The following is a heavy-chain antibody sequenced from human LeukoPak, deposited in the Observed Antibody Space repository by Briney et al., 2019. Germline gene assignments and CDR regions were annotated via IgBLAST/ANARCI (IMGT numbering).Heavy chain of an antibody. CDR2: IYYSGST. D-gene: IGHD6-13*01. V-gene: IGHV4-39*07. J-gene: IGHJ2*01. Sequence: PSETLSLTCTVSGGSISSSSYYWGWIRQPPGKGLEWIGSIYYSGSTYYNPSLKSRVTISVDTSKNQFSLKLSSVTAADTAVYYCARVYYSNSYDYWYFDLWGRGTLVTVSS. CDR3: ARVYYSNSYDYWYFDL. CDR1: GGSISSSSYY.